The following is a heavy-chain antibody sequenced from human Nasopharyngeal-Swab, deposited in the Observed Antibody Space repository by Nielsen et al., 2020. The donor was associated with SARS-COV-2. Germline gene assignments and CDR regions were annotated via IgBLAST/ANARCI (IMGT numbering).Heavy chain of an antibody. CDR3: AHSADYDILTGP. V-gene: IGHV2-5*02. J-gene: IGHJ5*02. D-gene: IGHD3-9*01. Sequence: RQAPGKALKWLALIYWDDDRRYSPSLKSRLTITKDTSKNRVVLTMTNMDPVDTATYYCAHSADYDILTGPWGQGTLVTVSS. CDR2: IYWDDDR.